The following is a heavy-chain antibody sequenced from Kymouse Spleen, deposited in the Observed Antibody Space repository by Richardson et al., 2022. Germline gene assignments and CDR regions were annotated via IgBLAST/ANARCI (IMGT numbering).Heavy chain of an antibody. Sequence: EVQLVESGGGLVQPGGSLRLSCAASGFTFSSYAMSWVRQAPGKGLEWVSAISGSGGSTYYADSVKGRFTISRDNSKNTLYLQMNSLRAEDTAVYYCAKDRILTGYYNVPSFDYWGQGTLVTVSS. CDR3: AKDRILTGYYNVPSFDY. V-gene: IGHV3-23*04. D-gene: IGHD3-9*01. CDR2: ISGSGGST. J-gene: IGHJ4*02. CDR1: GFTFSSYA.